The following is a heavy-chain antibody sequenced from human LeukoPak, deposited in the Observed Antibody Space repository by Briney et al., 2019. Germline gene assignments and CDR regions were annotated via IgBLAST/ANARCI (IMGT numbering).Heavy chain of an antibody. CDR1: GGSISSYY. CDR2: IYYSGST. CDR3: ARVGVAGNVRWFDP. V-gene: IGHV4-59*01. J-gene: IGHJ5*02. Sequence: PSETLSLTCTVSGGSISSYYWSWIRQPPGKGLEWIGYIYYSGSTTYNPSLKSRVTISIDTSKNQFSLKLSSVTAADTAFYYCARVGVAGNVRWFDPWGQGTLVTVSS. D-gene: IGHD2-15*01.